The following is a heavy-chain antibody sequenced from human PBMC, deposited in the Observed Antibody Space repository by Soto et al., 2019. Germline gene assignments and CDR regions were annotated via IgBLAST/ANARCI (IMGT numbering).Heavy chain of an antibody. Sequence: QITLKESGPTLVKPTQTLTLTCTFSGFSLSTSGVGVGWIRQPPGKALEWLALIYWDDDKRYSPSLKSRLTITQDTSKNQVVLTMTNMDPVDTATYYCAQSSSSSWYGVDWFDPWGQGTLVTVSS. V-gene: IGHV2-5*02. CDR1: GFSLSTSGVG. CDR3: AQSSSSSWYGVDWFDP. J-gene: IGHJ5*02. D-gene: IGHD6-13*01. CDR2: IYWDDDK.